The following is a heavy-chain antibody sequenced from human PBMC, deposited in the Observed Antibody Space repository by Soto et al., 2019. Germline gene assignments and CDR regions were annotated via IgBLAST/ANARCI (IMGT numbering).Heavy chain of an antibody. V-gene: IGHV1-18*01. CDR2: ISAYNGNT. CDR3: ARAPREWLPRAVFDYYYYGMDV. Sequence: GASVKVSCKASGYTFTSYGISWVRQAPGQGLEWMGWISAYNGNTKYAQKLQGRVTMTTDTSTSTAYMELRSLRSDDTAVYYCARAPREWLPRAVFDYYYYGMDVWGQGTTVTVSS. CDR1: GYTFTSYG. J-gene: IGHJ6*02. D-gene: IGHD5-12*01.